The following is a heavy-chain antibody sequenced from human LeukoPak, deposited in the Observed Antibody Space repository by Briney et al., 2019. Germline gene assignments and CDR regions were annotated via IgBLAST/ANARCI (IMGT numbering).Heavy chain of an antibody. Sequence: GASVKVSCKASGYTFTSYDINWVRQATGQGLEWMGWMNPNSGNTGYPQKFQGRVTMTRNNSISTAYMELSSLRSEDTAVYYCARGPTDYDILTGYYLGLQNYYYYGMDVWGQGTTVTVSS. D-gene: IGHD3-9*01. J-gene: IGHJ6*02. V-gene: IGHV1-8*01. CDR3: ARGPTDYDILTGYYLGLQNYYYYGMDV. CDR2: MNPNSGNT. CDR1: GYTFTSYD.